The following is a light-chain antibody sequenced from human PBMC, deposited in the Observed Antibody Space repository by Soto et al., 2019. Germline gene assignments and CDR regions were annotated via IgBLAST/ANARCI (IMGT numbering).Light chain of an antibody. V-gene: IGKV3-20*01. CDR3: QQYVSSPWA. Sequence: IVLTQCPGTLSLSPGEIATPSCSASQSVSSSYLAWYQQKPGQAPRLFIYGASRRATGIPDRFTGSGSGTDFTLTISRLEPEDFAVYYCQQYVSSPWAFGQGTKVDIK. CDR1: QSVSSSY. CDR2: GAS. J-gene: IGKJ1*01.